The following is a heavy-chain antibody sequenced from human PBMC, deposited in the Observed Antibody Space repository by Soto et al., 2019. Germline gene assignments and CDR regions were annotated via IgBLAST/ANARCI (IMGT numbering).Heavy chain of an antibody. CDR3: ARSLLWFGGNWFDP. CDR1: GGSLSGYY. D-gene: IGHD3-10*01. Sequence: QVQLQQWGAGLLKPSETLSLTCAVYGGSLSGYYWSWIRQPPGKGLEWIGEINHSGSTNYNPSLKSRVTISVDTSKNQFSLKLSSVTAADTAVYYCARSLLWFGGNWFDPWGQGTLVTVSS. CDR2: INHSGST. J-gene: IGHJ5*02. V-gene: IGHV4-34*01.